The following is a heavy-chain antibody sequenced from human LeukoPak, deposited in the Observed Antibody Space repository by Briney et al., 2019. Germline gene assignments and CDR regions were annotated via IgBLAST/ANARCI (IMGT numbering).Heavy chain of an antibody. V-gene: IGHV1-18*01. CDR3: ARGNDYGDPLDY. D-gene: IGHD4-17*01. J-gene: IGHJ4*02. CDR1: GYTFRTHG. Sequence: ASVKVSCKPSGYTFRTHGLSWVRQAPGQGLEWMGWISSYNGNTNYAQKVQGRLTMTTDTSTSTAYMELRSLRSDDTAVYYCARGNDYGDPLDYWGQGTQVTASS. CDR2: ISSYNGNT.